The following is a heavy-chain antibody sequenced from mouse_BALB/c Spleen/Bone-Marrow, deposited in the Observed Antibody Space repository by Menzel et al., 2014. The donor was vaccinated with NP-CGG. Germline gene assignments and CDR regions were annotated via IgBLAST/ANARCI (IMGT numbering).Heavy chain of an antibody. V-gene: IGHV5-12*02. J-gene: IGHJ4*01. CDR3: ARQLAYAMDY. D-gene: IGHD4-1*01. CDR1: GFTFSDYY. CDR2: ITKGGGST. Sequence: EVQLVESGGGLVQPGGSLKLSCATSGFTFSDYYMYWVRQTPEKRLEWVAYITKGGGSTYYPDIVKGRFTISRDNAKNTLYLQVSRLKSEDTAMYYCARQLAYAMDYWGQGTSVTVSS.